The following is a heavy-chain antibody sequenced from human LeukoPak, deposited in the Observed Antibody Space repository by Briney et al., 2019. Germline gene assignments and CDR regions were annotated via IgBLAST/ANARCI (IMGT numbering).Heavy chain of an antibody. CDR2: ISGSGGST. D-gene: IGHD2-21*01. Sequence: PGGSLRLSCAASGFTFSNYAMSWVRQAPGKGLEWVSAISGSGGSTYYADSVKGRFTISRDNAKNSRYLQMNSLRAEDTAIYYCARESGLGVISPYSDYWGQGTLVTVSP. V-gene: IGHV3-23*01. CDR1: GFTFSNYA. J-gene: IGHJ4*02. CDR3: ARESGLGVISPYSDY.